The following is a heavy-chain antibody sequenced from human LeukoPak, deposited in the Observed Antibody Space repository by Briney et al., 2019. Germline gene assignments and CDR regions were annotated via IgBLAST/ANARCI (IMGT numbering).Heavy chain of an antibody. CDR1: GYTFTSYY. CDR3: ARSEVSGRGVSPYYFDY. CDR2: INPSGGST. Sequence: ASVKVSCKASGYTFTSYYMHWVRQAPGQGLEWMGIINPSGGSTSYAQKFRGRVTMTRDTSTSTVYMELSSLRSEDTAVYYCARSEVSGRGVSPYYFDYWGQGTLVTVSS. V-gene: IGHV1-46*01. J-gene: IGHJ4*02. D-gene: IGHD3-10*01.